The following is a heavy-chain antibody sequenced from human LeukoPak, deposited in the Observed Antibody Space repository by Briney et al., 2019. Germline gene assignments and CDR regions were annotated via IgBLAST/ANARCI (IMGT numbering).Heavy chain of an antibody. CDR2: MNEDGSEK. V-gene: IGHV3-7*01. CDR1: GFGFSNYW. J-gene: IGHJ4*02. D-gene: IGHD3-10*01. Sequence: GGSLRLSCAASGFGFSNYWMSWVRQAPGKGLEWVSNMNEDGSEKKYVDSVKGRFTISRDNAQDSLYLQMNSLRAEDTAVYYCARDRGSSNFDYWGQGTLLTAYS. CDR3: ARDRGSSNFDY.